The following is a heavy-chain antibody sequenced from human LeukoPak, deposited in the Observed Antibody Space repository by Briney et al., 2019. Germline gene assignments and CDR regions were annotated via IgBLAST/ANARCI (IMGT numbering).Heavy chain of an antibody. CDR1: GFTFSSYG. CDR2: ISYDGSNK. J-gene: IGHJ6*02. CDR3: AKDSPRSRYYYYGMDV. V-gene: IGHV3-30*18. Sequence: GRSLRLSCAASGFTFSSYGMHWVRQAPGKGLEWVAVISYDGSNKYYADSVKGRFTISRDNSKNTLYLQMNSLRAEDTAVYYCAKDSPRSRYYYYGMDVWGQGTTVTVSS.